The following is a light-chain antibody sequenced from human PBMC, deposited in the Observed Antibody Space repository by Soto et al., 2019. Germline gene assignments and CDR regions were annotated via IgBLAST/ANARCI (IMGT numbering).Light chain of an antibody. CDR1: QGISSY. CDR2: AAS. V-gene: IGKV1-8*01. Sequence: AIRMTQSPSSFSASTGDSVTITCRASQGISSYLAWYQQKPGKAPKLLIYAASTLQSGVPSRFSGSGSGTDFTLTISCLQSEDFANYYCQQYYSYPPTFGQGTKVEIK. CDR3: QQYYSYPPT. J-gene: IGKJ1*01.